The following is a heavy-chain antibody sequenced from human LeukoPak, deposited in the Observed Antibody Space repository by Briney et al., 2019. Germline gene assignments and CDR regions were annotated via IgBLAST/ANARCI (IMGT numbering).Heavy chain of an antibody. D-gene: IGHD3-22*01. CDR2: INHSGST. Sequence: SETLSLTCAVYGGSFSGYYWSWVRQPPGKGLEWIGEINHSGSTNYNPSLERRVTISVDTSKNQFSLKVSSVTDADTAVYYCARGLVGDSSGYYPVYWGQGTLVTVSS. CDR1: GGSFSGYY. CDR3: ARGLVGDSSGYYPVY. V-gene: IGHV4-34*01. J-gene: IGHJ4*02.